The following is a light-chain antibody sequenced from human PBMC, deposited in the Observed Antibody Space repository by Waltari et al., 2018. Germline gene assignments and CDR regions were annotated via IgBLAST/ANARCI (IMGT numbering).Light chain of an antibody. CDR2: GAA. CDR3: QHYVRLPVT. CDR1: GSVGRY. V-gene: IGKV3-20*01. Sequence: EIVVTQSPGTLSLSPGEGATPSRRASGSVGRYLAWYQQKPGQAPRLLIYGAANRATGVPDRFSGSGSGTDFSLTISRLEAEDVAVYYCQHYVRLPVTFGQGTKVEIK. J-gene: IGKJ1*01.